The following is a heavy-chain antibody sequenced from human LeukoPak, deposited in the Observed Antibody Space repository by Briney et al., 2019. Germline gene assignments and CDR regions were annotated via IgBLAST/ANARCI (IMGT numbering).Heavy chain of an antibody. CDR1: GGSISSYY. J-gene: IGHJ4*02. CDR2: IYYSGST. D-gene: IGHD5-24*01. CDR3: ARRTPYRDGYNDY. V-gene: IGHV4-59*08. Sequence: SETLSLTCTVSGGSISSYYWSWIRQPPGKGLEWIGYIYYSGSTNYNPSLKSRVTISVDMSKNQFSLKLSSVTAADTVVYYCARRTPYRDGYNDYWGQGTLVTVSS.